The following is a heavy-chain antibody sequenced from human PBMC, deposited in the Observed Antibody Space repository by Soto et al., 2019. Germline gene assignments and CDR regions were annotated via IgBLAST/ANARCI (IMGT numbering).Heavy chain of an antibody. D-gene: IGHD6-6*01. Sequence: QVQLVQSGAEVKKPGSSVKVSCKASGGTFSSYAISWVRQAPGQGLEWMGWISAYNGNTNYAQKLQGRVTMTTDTSTSTAYMELRSLRSDDTAVYYCVVSSSSSSYYYYGMDVWGQGTTVTVSS. V-gene: IGHV1-18*01. CDR2: ISAYNGNT. J-gene: IGHJ6*02. CDR3: VVSSSSSSYYYYGMDV. CDR1: GGTFSSYA.